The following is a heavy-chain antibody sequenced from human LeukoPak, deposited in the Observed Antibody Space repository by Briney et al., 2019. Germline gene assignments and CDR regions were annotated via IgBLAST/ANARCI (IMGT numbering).Heavy chain of an antibody. Sequence: SETLSLTCTVSGGSISSSSYYWGWIRQPPGKGLEWIGSIYYSGSTYYNPSLKSRVTISVDTSKNQFSLKLSSVTAADTAVYYCARERGAMVYYYYYYYMDVWGKGTTVTVS. J-gene: IGHJ6*03. CDR3: ARERGAMVYYYYYYYMDV. CDR1: GGSISSSSYY. V-gene: IGHV4-39*07. D-gene: IGHD5-18*01. CDR2: IYYSGST.